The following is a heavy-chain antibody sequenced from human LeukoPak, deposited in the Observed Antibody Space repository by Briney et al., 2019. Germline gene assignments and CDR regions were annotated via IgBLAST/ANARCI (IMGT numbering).Heavy chain of an antibody. V-gene: IGHV3-21*01. J-gene: IGHJ3*02. CDR2: IISSSSYI. CDR1: GFTFISYS. D-gene: IGHD3-3*01. Sequence: GSLRLSCAASGFTFISYSMNWVRQAPGKGLEWVSSIISSSSYIYYADSVKGRFTISRDNAKNSLYLQMNSLRAEDTAVYYCARPPYDTIFGVVIMRGPYDAFDIWGQGTMVTVSS. CDR3: ARPPYDTIFGVVIMRGPYDAFDI.